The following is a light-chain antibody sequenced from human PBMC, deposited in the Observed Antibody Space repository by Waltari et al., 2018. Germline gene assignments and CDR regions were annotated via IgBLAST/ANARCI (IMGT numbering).Light chain of an antibody. CDR1: QSVLHSSNNKNY. V-gene: IGKV4-1*01. Sequence: DIVMTQSPDSLAVSLGERATINCKSSQSVLHSSNNKNYLAWYQQKPGQPPKLLIYLASTRESGVPDRFSGSGSGTDFTLTISSLQAEDVAVYYCQQCYSLPLTFGGGTKVDIK. CDR2: LAS. J-gene: IGKJ4*01. CDR3: QQCYSLPLT.